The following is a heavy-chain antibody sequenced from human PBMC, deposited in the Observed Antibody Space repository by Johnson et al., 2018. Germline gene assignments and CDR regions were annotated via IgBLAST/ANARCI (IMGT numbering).Heavy chain of an antibody. D-gene: IGHD2-21*02. CDR1: GFTVSSNY. CDR3: AGGADPYCGGNCCFQY. CDR2: IHSGGST. Sequence: VQLVQSGGGLIQPGGSLRLSCAASGFTVSSNYMTWVRQAPGKGLEWVSVIHSGGSTYYADSVKGRFTISRDSSKNTLYLKRNSLRAEDTAVLYCAGGADPYCGGNCCFQYWGQGSLVTVSS. J-gene: IGHJ1*01. V-gene: IGHV3-53*01.